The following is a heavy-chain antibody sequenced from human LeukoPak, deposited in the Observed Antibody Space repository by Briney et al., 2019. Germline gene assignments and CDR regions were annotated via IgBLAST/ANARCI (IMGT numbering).Heavy chain of an antibody. J-gene: IGHJ4*02. CDR1: GFTFSNSG. CDR3: VKGRSGGSYGM. V-gene: IGHV3-64D*09. CDR2: ISSNGGST. D-gene: IGHD1-26*01. Sequence: GGSLRLSCSASGFTFSNSGMHWVRQAPGRGLECVSAISSNGGSTYYADSVKGRFTISRDNSKNTLYLQMSSLRAEDTAVYYCVKGRSGGSYGMWGQGTLLTVSS.